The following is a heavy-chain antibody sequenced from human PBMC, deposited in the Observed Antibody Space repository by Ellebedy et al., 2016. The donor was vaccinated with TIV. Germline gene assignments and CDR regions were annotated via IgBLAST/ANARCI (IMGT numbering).Heavy chain of an antibody. D-gene: IGHD2-2*01. CDR1: GFTLSSYA. J-gene: IGHJ6*03. CDR3: ARDATDIVVVPAARTRYYYYYMDV. Sequence: GESLKISCAASGFTLSSYAMNWVRQAPGKGLEWVANIKQDGSETYYVDSVKGRFTISRDNAKNSLYLQMNSLRAEDTAVYYCARDATDIVVVPAARTRYYYYYMDVWGKGTTVTVSS. CDR2: IKQDGSET. V-gene: IGHV3-7*01.